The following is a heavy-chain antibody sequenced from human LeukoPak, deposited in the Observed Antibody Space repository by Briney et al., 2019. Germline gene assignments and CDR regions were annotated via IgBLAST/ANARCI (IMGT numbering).Heavy chain of an antibody. V-gene: IGHV4-59*01. J-gene: IGHJ4*02. CDR1: GGFISNYY. D-gene: IGHD6-13*01. CDR3: ARKGLAAGLDY. Sequence: SETLSLTCAVSGGFISNYYWSWIRQPPGKGLEWIGYIYSSGSTTYNPSLKSRVTISLDTSKNQFSLRLSSVTAADTAVYYCARKGLAAGLDYWGQGTLVTVSS. CDR2: IYSSGST.